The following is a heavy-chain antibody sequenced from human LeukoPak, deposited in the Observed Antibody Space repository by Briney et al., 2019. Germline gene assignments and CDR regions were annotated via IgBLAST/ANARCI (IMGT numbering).Heavy chain of an antibody. V-gene: IGHV3-23*01. CDR2: ISGSGGST. J-gene: IGHJ4*02. D-gene: IGHD5-24*01. CDR1: GFTFSSYA. Sequence: PGGSLRLSCAASGFTFSSYAMNWVRQAPGKGLEWVSSISGSGGSTYYADSVKGRFTISRDNSKNTLYLQMNSLRAEDSAVFYCAKTAKGDSYNGGGDYWGQGTLVTVSS. CDR3: AKTAKGDSYNGGGDY.